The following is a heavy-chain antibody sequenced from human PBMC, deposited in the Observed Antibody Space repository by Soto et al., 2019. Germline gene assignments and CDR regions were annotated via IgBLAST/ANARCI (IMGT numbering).Heavy chain of an antibody. CDR2: INPNSGDT. CDR1: GYAFTGYY. Sequence: ASVKVSCKASGYAFTGYYMHSVRQAPGQGLEWMGWINPNSGDTKYAQKFQGRVTVTRDTSTRTAYMEVSRLTSDDTAVYYWARSLSTIGGSPDSWGKGYLVTVSS. V-gene: IGHV1-2*02. J-gene: IGHJ4*02. D-gene: IGHD2-15*01. CDR3: ARSLSTIGGSPDS.